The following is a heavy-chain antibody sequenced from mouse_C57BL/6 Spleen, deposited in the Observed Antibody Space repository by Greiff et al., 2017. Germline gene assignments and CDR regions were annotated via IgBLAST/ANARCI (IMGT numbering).Heavy chain of an antibody. Sequence: VQLQESGAELVRPGTSVKVSCKASGYAFTNYLIEWVKQRPGQGLEWIGVINPGSGGTNYNEKFKGKATLTADKSSSTAYMQLSSLTSEDSAVYFCATYGYPDYFDYWGQGTTLTVSS. D-gene: IGHD2-2*01. CDR1: GYAFTNYL. V-gene: IGHV1-54*01. J-gene: IGHJ2*01. CDR3: ATYGYPDYFDY. CDR2: INPGSGGT.